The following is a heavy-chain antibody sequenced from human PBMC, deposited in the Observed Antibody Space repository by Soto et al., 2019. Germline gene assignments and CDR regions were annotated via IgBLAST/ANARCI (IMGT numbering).Heavy chain of an antibody. CDR3: AKARLHYDFWSGYSPYFDY. CDR2: ISGSGGST. J-gene: IGHJ4*02. CDR1: GFTFSSYA. D-gene: IGHD3-3*01. Sequence: GGFLRLSCAASGFTFSSYAMSWVRQAPGKGLEWVSAISGSGGSTYYADSVKGRFTISRDNSKNTLYLQMNSLRAEDTAVYYCAKARLHYDFWSGYSPYFDYWGQGTLVTVSS. V-gene: IGHV3-23*01.